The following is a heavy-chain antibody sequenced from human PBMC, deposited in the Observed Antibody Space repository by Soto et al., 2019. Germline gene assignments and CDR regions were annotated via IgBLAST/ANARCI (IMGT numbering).Heavy chain of an antibody. CDR3: STDRGGYYFGMDV. V-gene: IGHV3-15*07. Sequence: EVQLVESGGDLVKPGGSLRLSCGASGFIFSDAWMNWVRQAPGKGLEWVGRIKSKVDGGTTDYSAPVTGRFNISRDDSKNTLYLQMNSRRTDDTGVYYCSTDRGGYYFGMDVWGPGTTVSVS. D-gene: IGHD3-22*01. CDR2: IKSKVDGGTT. J-gene: IGHJ6*02. CDR1: GFIFSDAW.